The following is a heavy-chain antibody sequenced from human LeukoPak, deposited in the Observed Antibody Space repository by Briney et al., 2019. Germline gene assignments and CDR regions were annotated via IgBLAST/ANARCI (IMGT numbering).Heavy chain of an antibody. V-gene: IGHV1-2*02. Sequence: ASVTVSCKASGYTFTGYYMHWVRQAPGQGLEWMGWINPNSGGTNYAQKFQGRVTMTRDTSISTAYMELSRLRSDDTAVYYCARASIFSGKFDYWGQGTLVTVSS. CDR1: GYTFTGYY. D-gene: IGHD3-10*02. CDR2: INPNSGGT. J-gene: IGHJ4*02. CDR3: ARASIFSGKFDY.